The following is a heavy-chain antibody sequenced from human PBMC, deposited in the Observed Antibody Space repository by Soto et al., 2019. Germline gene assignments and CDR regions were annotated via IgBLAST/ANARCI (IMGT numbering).Heavy chain of an antibody. J-gene: IGHJ6*02. CDR2: ISADTGNT. CDR1: GYTFTSNG. CDR3: ASGTLEYSSSSGYYYYGMDV. D-gene: IGHD6-6*01. V-gene: IGHV1-18*01. Sequence: ASVKVSCKASGYTFTSNGISWVRQAPGQGLEWMGWISADTGNTNYVQKVQGRVTMTRDTSTSTVYMELSSLRSEDTAVYYCASGTLEYSSSSGYYYYGMDVWGQGTTVTVSS.